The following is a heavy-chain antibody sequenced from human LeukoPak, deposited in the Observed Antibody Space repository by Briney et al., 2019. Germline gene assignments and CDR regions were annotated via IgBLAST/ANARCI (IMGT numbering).Heavy chain of an antibody. CDR2: IYSTGST. Sequence: PSETLSLTCTVSGGSVSGYYCSWIRQPAATGLERIGRIYSTGSTDYNASLKSRVTMSVDTSKNQFSLKLSSVTAADTAVYYCARMSYDRTGEGRANLYYCYMAVWGKGTTVTVSS. CDR3: ARMSYDRTGEGRANLYYCYMAV. J-gene: IGHJ6*03. V-gene: IGHV4-4*07. CDR1: GGSVSGYY. D-gene: IGHD3-3*01.